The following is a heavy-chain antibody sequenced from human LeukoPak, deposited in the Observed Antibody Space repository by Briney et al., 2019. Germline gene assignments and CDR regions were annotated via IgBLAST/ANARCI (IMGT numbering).Heavy chain of an antibody. V-gene: IGHV1-2*02. J-gene: IGHJ4*02. Sequence: ASVKVSCKASGYTFTGYYMHWVRQAPGQGLEWMGWINPNSGGTNCAQKFQGRVTMTRDTSISTAYMELSRLRSDDTAVYYCATLSYSSGWYGFDYWGQGTLVTVSS. CDR1: GYTFTGYY. D-gene: IGHD6-19*01. CDR2: INPNSGGT. CDR3: ATLSYSSGWYGFDY.